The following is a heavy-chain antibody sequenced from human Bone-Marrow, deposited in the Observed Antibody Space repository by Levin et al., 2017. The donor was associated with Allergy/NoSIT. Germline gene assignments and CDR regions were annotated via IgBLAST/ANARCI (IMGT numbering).Heavy chain of an antibody. D-gene: IGHD2-21*01. J-gene: IGHJ4*02. CDR2: ISGSGNNI. CDR1: GFTFNNYG. V-gene: IGHV3-23*01. CDR3: AKWASYCGGDCYWFAPFDC. Sequence: GGSLRLSCAASGFTFNNYGLSWVRQAPGKGLEWVSAISGSGNNIYYADSVRGRVTISSDNSKNTLDLQLNSLTAEDTAVYYCAKWASYCGGDCYWFAPFDCWGQGALVTVSS.